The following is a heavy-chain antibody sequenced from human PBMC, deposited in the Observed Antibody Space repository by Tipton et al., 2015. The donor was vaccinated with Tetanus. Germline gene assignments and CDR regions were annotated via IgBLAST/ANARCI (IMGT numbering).Heavy chain of an antibody. CDR1: GGSISSSSYY. CDR3: ASPHPGNWFDP. CDR2: IYYSGST. D-gene: IGHD1-14*01. Sequence: GLVKPSETLSLTCTVSGGSISSSSYYWGWIRQPPGKGLEWIGSIYYSGSTYYNPSLKSRVTISVDTSKNQFSLKLSSVTAADTAVYYCASPHPGNWFDPWGQGTLVTVSS. V-gene: IGHV4-39*01. J-gene: IGHJ5*02.